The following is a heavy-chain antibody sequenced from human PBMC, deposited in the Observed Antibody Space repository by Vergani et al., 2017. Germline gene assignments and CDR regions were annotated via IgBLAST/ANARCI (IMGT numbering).Heavy chain of an antibody. D-gene: IGHD2-2*02. Sequence: QVQLVQSGAEVKKPGASVKVSCKASGYTFTGYYMHWVRQAPGQGLEWMGWINPNSGGTNYAQKFQGRVTMTRDTSISTAYMELSRLRSDDTAVYYCARVGHCSSTSCYTWFDPWGQGTLVTVSS. CDR3: ARVGHCSSTSCYTWFDP. CDR2: INPNSGGT. V-gene: IGHV1-2*02. CDR1: GYTFTGYY. J-gene: IGHJ5*02.